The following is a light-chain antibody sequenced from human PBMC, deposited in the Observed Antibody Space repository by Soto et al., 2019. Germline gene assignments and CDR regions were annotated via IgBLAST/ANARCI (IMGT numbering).Light chain of an antibody. J-gene: IGKJ5*01. V-gene: IGKV1-39*01. Sequence: DIQMTQSPSSLSASVGDRVTITCRASQSISNYLNWYQQKPGKAPKLLIYGASNLQSGVPSRFNGSGSGTEFALTISGLQPDDFASYYCQQYNSYPITFGQGTRLEIK. CDR2: GAS. CDR1: QSISNY. CDR3: QQYNSYPIT.